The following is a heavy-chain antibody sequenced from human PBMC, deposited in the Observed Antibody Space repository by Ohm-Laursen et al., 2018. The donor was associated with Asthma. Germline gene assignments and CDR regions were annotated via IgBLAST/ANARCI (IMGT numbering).Heavy chain of an antibody. J-gene: IGHJ6*02. CDR2: IYSGGST. Sequence: GSLRLSCAAPGFTVSSNYMSWVRQAPGKGLEWVSVIYSGGSTYYADSVKGRFTISRDNSKNTLYLQMNSLRAEDTAVYYCARNYGSGSYWYYGMDVWGQGTTVTVSS. CDR3: ARNYGSGSYWYYGMDV. V-gene: IGHV3-53*01. D-gene: IGHD3-10*01. CDR1: GFTVSSNY.